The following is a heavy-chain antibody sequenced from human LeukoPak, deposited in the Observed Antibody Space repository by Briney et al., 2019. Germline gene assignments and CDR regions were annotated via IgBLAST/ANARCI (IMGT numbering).Heavy chain of an antibody. CDR2: IRWDGGST. D-gene: IGHD3-10*01. V-gene: IGHV3-43*01. Sequence: PGGSLRLSCAASGFTFDDYTMHWVRQAPGKGLEWVSLIRWDGGSTYYADSVKGRFTISRDNSKNSLYLQMNSLRAEDTAVYYCAKEETKYYYGSGSYYGSGPNWFDPWGQGTLVTVSS. CDR1: GFTFDDYT. CDR3: AKEETKYYYGSGSYYGSGPNWFDP. J-gene: IGHJ5*02.